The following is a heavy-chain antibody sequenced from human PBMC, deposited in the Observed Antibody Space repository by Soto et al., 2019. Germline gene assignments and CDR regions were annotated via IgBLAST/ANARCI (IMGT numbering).Heavy chain of an antibody. CDR2: ISYDGSNK. CDR1: GFTFSSYG. CDR3: AKEGYGGTNYFDY. V-gene: IGHV3-30*18. Sequence: QVQLVESGGGVVQPGRSLRLSCAASGFTFSSYGMHWVRQAPGKGLEWVAVISYDGSNKYYADSVKGRFTISRDNSKNTLYLQMNSLRAEDTAVYYCAKEGYGGTNYFDYWGQGTLVTVSS. J-gene: IGHJ4*02. D-gene: IGHD2-15*01.